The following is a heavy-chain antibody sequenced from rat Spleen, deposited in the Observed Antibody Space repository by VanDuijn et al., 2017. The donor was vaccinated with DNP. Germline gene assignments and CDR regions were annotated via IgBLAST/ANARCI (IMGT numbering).Heavy chain of an antibody. D-gene: IGHD4-3*01. V-gene: IGHV2-6*01. CDR1: GFSPNSYT. J-gene: IGHJ4*01. CDR3: ASHPSGPYVMDA. Sequence: QVQLKESGPGLVQPSQTLSLTCAVSGFSPNSYTVTWVRQPPGKGLEWVAAISSGGNTYYNSALKSRLSISRDTSKSQVFLKMNSLQAEDTAIYFCASHPSGPYVMDAWGQGTSVTVSS. CDR2: ISSGGNT.